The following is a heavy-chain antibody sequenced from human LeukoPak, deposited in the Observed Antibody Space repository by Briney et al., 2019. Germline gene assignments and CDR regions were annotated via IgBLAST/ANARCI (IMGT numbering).Heavy chain of an antibody. CDR2: ISSSSSYI. Sequence: GGSLRLSCAASGFTFSSYTMNWVRQAPGKGLDWVSSISSSSSYIYYADSVKGRFTISRDNAKNSLYLQMNSLRAEDTAVYYCARDRGNQRGYYYYYMDVWGKGTTVTVSS. D-gene: IGHD1-14*01. J-gene: IGHJ6*03. CDR3: ARDRGNQRGYYYYYMDV. V-gene: IGHV3-21*01. CDR1: GFTFSSYT.